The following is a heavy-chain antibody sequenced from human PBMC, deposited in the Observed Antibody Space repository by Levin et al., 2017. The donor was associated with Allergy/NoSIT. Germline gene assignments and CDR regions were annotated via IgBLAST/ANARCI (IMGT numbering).Heavy chain of an antibody. Sequence: KTGGSLRLSCVASGFTFSTYDMTWVRQGPGKGLEWVASISDTTTYAFYGDSVRGRFTISRDNAKNAVYLEMNSLRADDTAVYYCARDYHSGSFVSVFSYSGLDVWGQGTTVTVSS. CDR1: GFTFSTYD. J-gene: IGHJ6*02. D-gene: IGHD1-26*01. CDR2: ISDTTTYA. V-gene: IGHV3-21*01. CDR3: ARDYHSGSFVSVFSYSGLDV.